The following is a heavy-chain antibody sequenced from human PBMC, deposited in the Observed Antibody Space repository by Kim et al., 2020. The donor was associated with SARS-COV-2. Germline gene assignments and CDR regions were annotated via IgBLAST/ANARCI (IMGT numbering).Heavy chain of an antibody. V-gene: IGHV5-51*01. Sequence: GESLKISCKGSGYSFTSYWIGWVRQMPGKGLEWMGIIYPGDSDTRYSPSFQGQVTISADKSISTAYLQWSSLKASDTAMYYCARPFYYDILTGYYNDAFDIWGQGTMVTVSS. CDR3: ARPFYYDILTGYYNDAFDI. D-gene: IGHD3-9*01. J-gene: IGHJ3*02. CDR2: IYPGDSDT. CDR1: GYSFTSYW.